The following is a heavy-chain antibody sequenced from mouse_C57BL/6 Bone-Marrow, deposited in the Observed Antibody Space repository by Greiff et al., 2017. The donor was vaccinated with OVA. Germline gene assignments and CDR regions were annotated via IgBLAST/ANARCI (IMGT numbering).Heavy chain of an antibody. V-gene: IGHV5-17*01. CDR2: ISSGSSTI. D-gene: IGHD1-1*01. Sequence: EVHLVESGGGLVKPGGSLKLSCAASGFTFSDYGMHWVRQAPEKGLEWVAYISSGSSTIYYADTVKGRFTISRDNAKNTLFLQMTSLRSEDTAMYYCATTTVVAPFDYWGQGTTLTVSS. CDR3: ATTTVVAPFDY. CDR1: GFTFSDYG. J-gene: IGHJ2*01.